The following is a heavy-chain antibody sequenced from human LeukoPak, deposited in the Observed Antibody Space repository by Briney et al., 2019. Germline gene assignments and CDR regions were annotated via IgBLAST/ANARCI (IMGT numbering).Heavy chain of an antibody. V-gene: IGHV4-59*01. CDR2: IYYSGST. CDR1: GGSISSYY. J-gene: IGHJ6*02. CDR3: ARDARGSSYMDV. Sequence: PSETLSLTCTVSGGSISSYYWSWIRQPPGKGLEWIGYIYYSGSTNYNLSLKSRVTISVDTSKNQFSLKVSSVTAADTAVYYCARDARGSSYMDVWGQGTTVTVSS. D-gene: IGHD3-10*01.